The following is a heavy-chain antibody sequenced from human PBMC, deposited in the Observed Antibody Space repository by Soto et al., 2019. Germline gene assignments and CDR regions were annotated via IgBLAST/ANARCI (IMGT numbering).Heavy chain of an antibody. D-gene: IGHD2-2*01. V-gene: IGHV3-23*01. CDR1: GFTFSSHF. J-gene: IGHJ6*02. CDR2: ITSDSGT. Sequence: EVQLLESWGGLVQPGGSLRLSCAASGFTFSSHFMTWVRQGPGKGLQWVSTITSDSGTYYADSVKGRFTISRDNSRNTLYLQMNSLRAEDTAVYYCARFIVEIGAAGWGRPMDVWGQGTTVIVSS. CDR3: ARFIVEIGAAGWGRPMDV.